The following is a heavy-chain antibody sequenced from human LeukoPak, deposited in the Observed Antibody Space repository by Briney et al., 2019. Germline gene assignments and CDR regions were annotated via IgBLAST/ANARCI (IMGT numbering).Heavy chain of an antibody. CDR1: GGSISSGGYY. CDR3: ARAAELRYFQH. D-gene: IGHD3-10*01. Sequence: SETLSLTCTVSGGSISSGGYYWSWIRQPPGKGLEWIGYIYHSGSTYYNPSLKSRVTISVDRSKNQFSLKLSSVTAADTAVYYCARAAELRYFQHWGQGTLVTVSS. J-gene: IGHJ1*01. V-gene: IGHV4-30-2*01. CDR2: IYHSGST.